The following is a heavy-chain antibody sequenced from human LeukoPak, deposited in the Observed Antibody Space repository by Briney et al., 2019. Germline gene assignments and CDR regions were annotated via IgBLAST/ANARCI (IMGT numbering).Heavy chain of an antibody. J-gene: IGHJ4*02. Sequence: ASVKVSCKASGYTFTDYYMHWVRQAPGQGFEWMGWINPNDGGTNYAQKFQGRVTMTRDTSISTAHMGVSRLRSDDTAVYYCARANFLYCSSSTCLFDYWGQGTLVTVSS. V-gene: IGHV1-2*02. CDR3: ARANFLYCSSSTCLFDY. CDR2: INPNDGGT. CDR1: GYTFTDYY. D-gene: IGHD2-2*01.